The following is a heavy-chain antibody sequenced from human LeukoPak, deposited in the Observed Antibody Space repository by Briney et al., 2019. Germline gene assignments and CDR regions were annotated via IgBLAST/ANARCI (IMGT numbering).Heavy chain of an antibody. V-gene: IGHV3-30*18. CDR1: GFTFSSYG. J-gene: IGHJ4*02. Sequence: GRSLRLSCAASGFTFSSYGMHWVRQAPGKGLEWVAVISYDGSNKYYADSVKGRFTISRDNSKSTLYLQMNSLRAEDTAVYYCAKVVGNYGGARPIAHFDYWGQGTLVTVSS. CDR2: ISYDGSNK. D-gene: IGHD4-23*01. CDR3: AKVVGNYGGARPIAHFDY.